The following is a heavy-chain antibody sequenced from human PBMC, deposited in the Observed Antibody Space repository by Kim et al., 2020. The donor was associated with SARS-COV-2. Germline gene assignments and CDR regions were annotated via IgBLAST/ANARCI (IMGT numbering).Heavy chain of an antibody. J-gene: IGHJ6*02. Sequence: GGSLRLSCAASGFTFSSYAMSWVRQAPGKGLEWVSVISGSGGSYADSVKGRFTISRDNSKNTLYLQMNSLRAEDTAVYYCAKLGAGGCSSTSCYPWYYYGMDVWGQGTTVTVSS. CDR2: ISGSGGS. CDR1: GFTFSSYA. D-gene: IGHD2-2*01. V-gene: IGHV3-23*01. CDR3: AKLGAGGCSSTSCYPWYYYGMDV.